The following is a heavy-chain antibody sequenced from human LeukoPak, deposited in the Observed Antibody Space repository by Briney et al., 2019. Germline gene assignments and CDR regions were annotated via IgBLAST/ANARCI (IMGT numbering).Heavy chain of an antibody. J-gene: IGHJ4*02. CDR3: AKDGTYDFWSGYYPYFDY. CDR2: IQQHGSET. D-gene: IGHD3-3*01. CDR1: GFTFSNYW. V-gene: IGHV3-7*01. Sequence: GGSLRLSCEGSGFTFSNYWMSWVRQAPGKGLEWVANIQQHGSETYYGDSVKGRFTISRDNAKNSLYLQMNGLRAEDTAVYYCAKDGTYDFWSGYYPYFDYWGQGTMVTVSS.